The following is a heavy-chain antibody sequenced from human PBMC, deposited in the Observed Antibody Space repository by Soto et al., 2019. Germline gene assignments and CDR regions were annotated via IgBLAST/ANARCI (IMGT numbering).Heavy chain of an antibody. CDR2: IIPVFRTP. V-gene: IGHV1-69*12. Sequence: QVRLVQSGAEIKKPGSSMKVSCKASGGTFSNSAISWVRQAPGQGLEWVGGIIPVFRTPDYAQKFQGRVTITADESTSTAYMELSSLRSEDTAVYDCARDKDRPELGGNYYYAVDVWGQGTTVTVSS. J-gene: IGHJ6*02. CDR3: ARDKDRPELGGNYYYAVDV. CDR1: GGTFSNSA. D-gene: IGHD3-3*02.